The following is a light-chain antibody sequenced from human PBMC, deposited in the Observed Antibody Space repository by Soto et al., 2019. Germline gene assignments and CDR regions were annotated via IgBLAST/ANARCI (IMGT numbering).Light chain of an antibody. J-gene: IGKJ2*03. CDR3: QQSYGTPPYG. Sequence: IPMTPSPSSLSASVGDRVTITCRASQNILTYLHWYQQKAGKAPEIIIFATSNLQRGVPSRFSGSESGTDFSLNISSLQPEDFAPYYGQQSYGTPPYGFGQGTKLES. CDR2: ATS. V-gene: IGKV1-39*01. CDR1: QNILTY.